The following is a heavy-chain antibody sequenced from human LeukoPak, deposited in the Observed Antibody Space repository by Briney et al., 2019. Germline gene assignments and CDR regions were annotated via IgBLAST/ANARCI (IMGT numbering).Heavy chain of an antibody. Sequence: SETLSLTCAVYGGSFSGYYWSWIRQPPGKGLEWIGEINHSGSTNYNPSLKSRVTISVDTSKNQFSLKLSYVTAADTAVYYCARIQLGYCSSTSCYNLPGVRFDPWGQGTLVPVTS. V-gene: IGHV4-34*01. CDR1: GGSFSGYY. CDR2: INHSGST. CDR3: ARIQLGYCSSTSCYNLPGVRFDP. J-gene: IGHJ5*02. D-gene: IGHD2-2*02.